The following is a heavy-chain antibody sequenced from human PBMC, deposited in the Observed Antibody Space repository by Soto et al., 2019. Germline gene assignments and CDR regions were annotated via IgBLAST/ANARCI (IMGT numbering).Heavy chain of an antibody. Sequence: PSETLSLTCTVSGGSISSSSYYWGWIRQPPGKGLEWIGSIYYSGSTYYNPSLKSRVTISVDASKNQFSLKLSSVTAADTAVYYCASRLYYYYGMDVWGQGTTVTVSS. CDR3: ASRLYYYYGMDV. J-gene: IGHJ6*02. CDR1: GGSISSSSYY. CDR2: IYYSGST. V-gene: IGHV4-39*01.